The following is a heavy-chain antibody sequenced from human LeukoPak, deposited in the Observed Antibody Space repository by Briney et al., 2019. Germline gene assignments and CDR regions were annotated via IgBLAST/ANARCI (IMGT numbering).Heavy chain of an antibody. CDR2: ISAYNGNT. V-gene: IGHV1-18*01. CDR3: ARVSRSSWYPSGWFDP. J-gene: IGHJ5*02. D-gene: IGHD6-13*01. CDR1: GYTFTSYG. Sequence: ASVKVSCKAFGYTFTSYGISWVRQAPGQGLEWMGWISAYNGNTNYAQKLQGRVTMTTDTSTSTAYMELRSLRSDDTAVYYCARVSRSSWYPSGWFDPWGQGTLVTVSS.